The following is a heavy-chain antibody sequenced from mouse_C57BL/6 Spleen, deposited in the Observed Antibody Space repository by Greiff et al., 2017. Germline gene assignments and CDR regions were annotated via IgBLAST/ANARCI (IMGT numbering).Heavy chain of an antibody. CDR1: GFSFNTYA. Sequence: EVKLMESGGGLVQPKGSLKLSCAASGFSFNTYAMNWVRQAPGKGLEWVARIRSKSNNYATYYADSVKDRFTISRDDSESMLYLQMNNLKTEDTAMYYYVGLPRDDMGFAYWGQGTLVTVSA. CDR2: IRSKSNNYAT. CDR3: VGLPRDDMGFAY. V-gene: IGHV10-1*01. J-gene: IGHJ3*01. D-gene: IGHD2-12*01.